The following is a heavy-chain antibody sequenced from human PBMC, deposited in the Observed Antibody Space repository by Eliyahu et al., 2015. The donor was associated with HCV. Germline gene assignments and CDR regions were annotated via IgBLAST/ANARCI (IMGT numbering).Heavy chain of an antibody. D-gene: IGHD4-17*01. Sequence: QVQLVQSGAEVKKPGSSVKVSCKASGGTFSSYAISWVRQAPGQGLEWMGGIIPIFGTANYAQKFQGRVTITADESTSTAYMELSSLRSEDTAVYYCASVDPRTYYGDYHSPYYYWYFDLWGRGTLVTVSS. J-gene: IGHJ2*01. V-gene: IGHV1-69*01. CDR3: ASVDPRTYYGDYHSPYYYWYFDL. CDR1: GGTFSSYA. CDR2: IIPIFGTA.